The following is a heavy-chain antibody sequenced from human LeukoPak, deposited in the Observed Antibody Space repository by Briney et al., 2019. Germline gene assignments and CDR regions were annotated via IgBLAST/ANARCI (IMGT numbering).Heavy chain of an antibody. CDR2: IYPGDSDT. Sequence: GESLKIYCKGSGYSFTNYWIGWVRQMPGKGLEWMGIIYPGDSDTRYSPSFQGQVTISADKSISTAYLQWSSLKASDTAMYYCARRRYPHIAAAVSDFDYWGQGTLVTVSS. J-gene: IGHJ4*02. D-gene: IGHD6-13*01. V-gene: IGHV5-51*01. CDR1: GYSFTNYW. CDR3: ARRRYPHIAAAVSDFDY.